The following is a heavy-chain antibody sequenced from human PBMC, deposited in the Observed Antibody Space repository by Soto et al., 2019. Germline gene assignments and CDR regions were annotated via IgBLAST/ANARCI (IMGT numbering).Heavy chain of an antibody. Sequence: QVQLVQSGAEVKKPGSSVKVSCKASGGTFSSYAISWVRQAPGQGLEWMGGIIPIFGTANYAQKFQGRVTITADESTGTAYMELSSLRSEDTAVYYCARERYSYGYNYYYGMDVWGQGTTVTVSS. CDR2: IIPIFGTA. CDR3: ARERYSYGYNYYYGMDV. CDR1: GGTFSSYA. V-gene: IGHV1-69*12. D-gene: IGHD5-18*01. J-gene: IGHJ6*02.